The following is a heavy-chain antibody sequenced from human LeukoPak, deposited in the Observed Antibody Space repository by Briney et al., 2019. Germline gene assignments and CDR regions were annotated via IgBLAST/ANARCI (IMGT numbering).Heavy chain of an antibody. Sequence: LSLTCTVSGYSISSGYYWGWVRQAPGKGLEWVSYISSSGSTKYYVDSVKGRFTISRDNAKSSLYLQMNSLRAEDTAVYFCARDRGGWLHPPLDFWGQGTLVTVSS. CDR3: ARDRGGWLHPPLDF. CDR1: GYSISSGYY. J-gene: IGHJ4*02. CDR2: ISSSGSTK. D-gene: IGHD5-24*01. V-gene: IGHV3-11*04.